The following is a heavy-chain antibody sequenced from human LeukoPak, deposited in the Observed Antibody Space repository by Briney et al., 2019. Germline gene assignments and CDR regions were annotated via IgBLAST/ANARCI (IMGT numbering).Heavy chain of an antibody. CDR2: IYSGGST. V-gene: IGHV3-53*01. CDR1: GFTVSSNY. CDR3: ARDPIGGATGFDP. Sequence: PGGSLRLSCAASGFTVSSNYMSWVRQAPGKGLEWVSVIYSGGSTYYADSVKRRFTISRDNSKNTLYLQMNSLRAEDTAVYYCARDPIGGATGFDPWGQGTLVTVSS. D-gene: IGHD1-26*01. J-gene: IGHJ5*02.